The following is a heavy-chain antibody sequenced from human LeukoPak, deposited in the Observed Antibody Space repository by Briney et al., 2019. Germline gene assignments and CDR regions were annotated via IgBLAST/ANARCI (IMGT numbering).Heavy chain of an antibody. CDR3: ATFHSTSWYGTWFDP. J-gene: IGHJ5*02. Sequence: SETLSLTCAVYGASFSGYYWIWIRQPPGNGLEWIVEINHSGSTTYNPSLKSQITISIDTSKNQFSLKLSSVTAADTAVYYCATFHSTSWYGTWFDPWGQGTLVTVSS. D-gene: IGHD6-13*01. V-gene: IGHV4-34*01. CDR1: GASFSGYY. CDR2: INHSGST.